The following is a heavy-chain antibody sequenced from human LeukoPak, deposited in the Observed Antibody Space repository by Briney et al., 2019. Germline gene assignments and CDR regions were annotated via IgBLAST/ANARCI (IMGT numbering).Heavy chain of an antibody. J-gene: IGHJ3*02. CDR3: ARQCGGSCYHGYDALDI. CDR2: IYNSGST. V-gene: IGHV4-59*08. CDR1: GGSISSYY. D-gene: IGHD2-15*01. Sequence: SETLSLTCTVSGGSISSYYWSWIRQPPGKGLEWIGYIYNSGSTNYNPSLKSRVTISVDTSKNQFSLKLSSVTAADTAVYYCARQCGGSCYHGYDALDIWGQGTMVTVSS.